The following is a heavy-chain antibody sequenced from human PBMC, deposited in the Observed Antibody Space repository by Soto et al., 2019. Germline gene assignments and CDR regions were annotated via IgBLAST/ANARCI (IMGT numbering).Heavy chain of an antibody. CDR3: AKERLGGNFDC. Sequence: EVQVLDSGGGLVQPGGSLRLSCAASGFTFNNYAMNWVRQPPGKGLECVATISGTGGSTYYADSVKVRFTISRDNSKNPLYLTMNSLRVEDAAVYYCAKERLGGNFDCGGKGSPVTVSS. J-gene: IGHJ4*02. CDR1: GFTFNNYA. V-gene: IGHV3-23*01. CDR2: ISGTGGST.